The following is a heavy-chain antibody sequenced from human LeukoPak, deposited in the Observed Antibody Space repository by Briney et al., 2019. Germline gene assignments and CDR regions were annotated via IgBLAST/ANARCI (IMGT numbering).Heavy chain of an antibody. Sequence: TSETLSLTCTVSGGSISSYYWSWIRQPPGKGLEWIGYIYYSGSTNYNPSLKSRVTISVDTSKNQFSLKLSSVTAADTAVYYCARDFAYYDILTGYYVSGWFDLWGQGTLVTVSS. CDR1: GGSISSYY. J-gene: IGHJ5*02. CDR2: IYYSGST. D-gene: IGHD3-9*01. CDR3: ARDFAYYDILTGYYVSGWFDL. V-gene: IGHV4-59*01.